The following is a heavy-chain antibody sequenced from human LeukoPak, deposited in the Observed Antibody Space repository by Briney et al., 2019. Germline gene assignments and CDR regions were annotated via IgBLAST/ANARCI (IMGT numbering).Heavy chain of an antibody. J-gene: IGHJ4*02. V-gene: IGHV3-21*06. Sequence: GGSLRLSCAASGFTFSTYSMNWVRQAPGKGLEWVSYISSSGSYIYYADSVKDRFTISRDNAKNSLYLQMNSLRAEDTAVYYCARDSRQLWPFDYWGQGTLVTVSS. CDR1: GFTFSTYS. D-gene: IGHD5-18*01. CDR3: ARDSRQLWPFDY. CDR2: ISSSGSYI.